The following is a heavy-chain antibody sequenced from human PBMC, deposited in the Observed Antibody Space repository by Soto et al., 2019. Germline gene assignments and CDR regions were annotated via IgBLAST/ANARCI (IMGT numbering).Heavy chain of an antibody. V-gene: IGHV3-23*01. CDR2: ISGSGGST. Sequence: GGSLRLSCAASGFTLSSYAMSWVRQAPGKGLEWVSAISGSGGSTCYADSVKGRFTISRDNSKNTLYLQMNSLRAEDTAVYYCAKRTRGYSGYGYFDYWGQGTLVTVSS. CDR3: AKRTRGYSGYGYFDY. CDR1: GFTLSSYA. J-gene: IGHJ4*02. D-gene: IGHD5-12*01.